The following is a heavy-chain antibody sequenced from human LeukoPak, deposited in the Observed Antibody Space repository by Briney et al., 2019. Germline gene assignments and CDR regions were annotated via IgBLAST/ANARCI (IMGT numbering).Heavy chain of an antibody. CDR3: AKHLVVTTSYFDY. J-gene: IGHJ4*02. CDR1: GFTFSSYA. V-gene: IGHV3-23*01. Sequence: GGSLRLSCAASGFTFSSYAMSWVRQAPGKGLEWVLTISGSGGSTYYADSVKGRFTISRDNSKNTLYLQMNSLRAEDTAVYYCAKHLVVTTSYFDYWGQGTQVTVSS. D-gene: IGHD4-17*01. CDR2: ISGSGGST.